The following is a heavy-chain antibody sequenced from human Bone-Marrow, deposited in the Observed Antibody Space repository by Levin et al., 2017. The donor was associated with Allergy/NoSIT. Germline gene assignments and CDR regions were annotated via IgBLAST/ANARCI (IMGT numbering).Heavy chain of an antibody. V-gene: IGHV1-2*06. CDR3: ARDRLTAGRGFDP. CDR1: GYTFTDYF. CDR2: IYPYSGAT. J-gene: IGHJ5*02. Sequence: GASVKVSCKASGYTFTDYFINWVRQAPGQGLEWMGRIYPYSGATHYAQKFQGRVTLTRDTPITTVYMELSSLTSDDAAVYYCARDRLTAGRGFDPWGQGTLVTVSS. D-gene: IGHD3-16*01.